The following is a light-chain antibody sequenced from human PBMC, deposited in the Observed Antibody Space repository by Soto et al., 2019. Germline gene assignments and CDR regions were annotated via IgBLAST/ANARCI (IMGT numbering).Light chain of an antibody. CDR3: QQRSDWPPSLT. J-gene: IGKJ4*01. Sequence: EIVLTQSPATLSLSPGERATLSCRASQSVTKSLAWYQQKPGQAPRLLIFATSHRATDIPTRFSGSGSETDFTLTISSLEPEDFAVYYCQQRSDWPPSLTFGGETKVEIK. V-gene: IGKV3-11*01. CDR2: ATS. CDR1: QSVTKS.